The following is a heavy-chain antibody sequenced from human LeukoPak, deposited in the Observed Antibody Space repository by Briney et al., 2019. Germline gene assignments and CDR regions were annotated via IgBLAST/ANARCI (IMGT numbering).Heavy chain of an antibody. CDR2: INHSGST. CDR1: GFTFSSYG. J-gene: IGHJ5*02. CDR3: ARHKRITMVRGVIQHLMSGNWFDP. D-gene: IGHD3-10*01. Sequence: PGGSLRLSCAASGFTFSSYGMSWIRQPPGKGLEWIGEINHSGSTNYNPSLKSRVTISVDTSKNQFSLKLSSVTAADTAVYYCARHKRITMVRGVIQHLMSGNWFDPWGQGTLVTVSS. V-gene: IGHV4-34*01.